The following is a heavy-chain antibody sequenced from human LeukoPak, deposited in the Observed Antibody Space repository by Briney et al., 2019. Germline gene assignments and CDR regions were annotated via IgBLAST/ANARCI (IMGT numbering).Heavy chain of an antibody. V-gene: IGHV3-30-3*01. D-gene: IGHD5-18*01. CDR3: ARAVDVYTYGYGY. J-gene: IGHJ4*02. CDR2: ISYDGSNK. CDR1: GFTFSSYA. Sequence: GGSLRLSCAASGFTFSSYAMHWVRQAPGKGLEWVAVISYDGSNKYYADSVKGRFTISRDNSKNTLYLQMNSLRAEDTAVYYCARAVDVYTYGYGYWGQGTLVTVSS.